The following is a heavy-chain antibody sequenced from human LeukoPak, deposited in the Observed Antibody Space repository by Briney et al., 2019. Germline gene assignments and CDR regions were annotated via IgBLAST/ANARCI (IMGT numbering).Heavy chain of an antibody. V-gene: IGHV4-30-4*01. D-gene: IGHD4-11*01. CDR3: ARDGSTRGGAFDI. Sequence: SQTLSLTCTVSGDSISSGDYHWSWLRQPPGKGLEWIGYIYYRGSAYYNSSLKSRITISLDKSKNQVSLKLSSVTAADTAVYYCARDGSTRGGAFDIWGQGTMVTVSS. CDR1: GDSISSGDYH. CDR2: IYYRGSA. J-gene: IGHJ3*02.